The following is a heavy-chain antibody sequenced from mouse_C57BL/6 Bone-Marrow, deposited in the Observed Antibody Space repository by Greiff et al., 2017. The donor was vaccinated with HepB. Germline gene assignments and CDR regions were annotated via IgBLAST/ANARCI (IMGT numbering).Heavy chain of an antibody. CDR1: GYTFTSYW. V-gene: IGHV1-59*01. D-gene: IGHD1-1*01. CDR3: YYGSSYY. CDR2: IDPSDSYT. J-gene: IGHJ2*01. Sequence: QVQLKQPGAELVRPGTSVKLSCKASGYTFTSYWMHWVKQRPGQGLEWIGVIDPSDSYTNYNQKFKGKATLTVDTSSSTAYMQLSSLTSEDSAVYYCYYGSSYYWGQGTTLTVSS.